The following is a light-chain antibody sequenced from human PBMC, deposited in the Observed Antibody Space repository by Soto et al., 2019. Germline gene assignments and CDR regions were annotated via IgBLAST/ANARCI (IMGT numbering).Light chain of an antibody. CDR2: GAS. Sequence: EIVLTQSPGTLSLSPGERVTLSCSASQSVSSSYLAWYQQKPGQPPRLLIYGASSRATGIPDRFSGSGSETDFTLTISRLEPEDFTVYYCQQYGSSPPWTFGQGTKVEIK. CDR3: QQYGSSPPWT. J-gene: IGKJ1*01. V-gene: IGKV3-20*01. CDR1: QSVSSSY.